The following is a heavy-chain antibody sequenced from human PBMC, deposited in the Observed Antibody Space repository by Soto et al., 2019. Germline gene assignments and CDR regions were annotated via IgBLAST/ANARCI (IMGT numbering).Heavy chain of an antibody. CDR3: ARFVRSCSATTCSTRADV. Sequence: LSLTCTVSGGFVNSDTHSWSWIRQTPGKRLEWIGFIYSGGSTKNPSLRSRVTMSVDTSKNQFSLKLRSVIVADTAVYHCARFVRSCSATTCSTRADVWGQGITVTVSS. CDR1: GGFVNSDTHS. D-gene: IGHD2-2*01. V-gene: IGHV4-61*01. CDR2: IYSGGST. J-gene: IGHJ6*02.